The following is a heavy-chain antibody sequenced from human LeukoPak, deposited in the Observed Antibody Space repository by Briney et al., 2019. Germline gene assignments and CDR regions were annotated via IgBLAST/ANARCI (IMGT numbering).Heavy chain of an antibody. Sequence: GGSLRLSCAASGFTFSDFYMSWIRQAPGKGLESVSYISGSSSNTNYADSVKGRFTISRDNAKNSLYLQMNSLRPEDTAVYYCTRHPAEGDYWGQRTLVTVSS. CDR1: GFTFSDFY. CDR3: TRHPAEGDY. D-gene: IGHD2-15*01. V-gene: IGHV3-11*03. J-gene: IGHJ4*02. CDR2: ISGSSSNT.